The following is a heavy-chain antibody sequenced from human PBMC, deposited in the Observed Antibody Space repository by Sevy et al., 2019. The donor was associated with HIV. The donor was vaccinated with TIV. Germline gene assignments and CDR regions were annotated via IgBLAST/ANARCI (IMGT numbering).Heavy chain of an antibody. CDR1: GFTFSRYG. CDR2: IWFDGSNT. D-gene: IGHD4-17*01. Sequence: GGSLRLSCAASGFTFSRYGMHWVRQGPGKGLEWVAVIWFDGSNTYYADSVKSRFTISRDIAKNTLHLQMNSLRAEDTAVYYCARDLEFYDSGDYGPAFMPDYWGQGTLVTVSS. V-gene: IGHV3-33*01. J-gene: IGHJ4*02. CDR3: ARDLEFYDSGDYGPAFMPDY.